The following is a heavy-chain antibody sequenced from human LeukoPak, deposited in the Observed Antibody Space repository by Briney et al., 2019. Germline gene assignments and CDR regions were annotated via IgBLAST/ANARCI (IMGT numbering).Heavy chain of an antibody. CDR1: GGSISSYY. J-gene: IGHJ4*02. D-gene: IGHD6-13*01. CDR3: ARAASSWYLDY. Sequence: PSETLSLTCTVSGGSISSYYWSWIRQPPGKGLEWIGYIYYSGSTNYNPSLKSRVTISVDTSKNQFSLKLSSVTAADTAVYYCARAASSWYLDYWGQGTLVTVSS. V-gene: IGHV4-59*01. CDR2: IYYSGST.